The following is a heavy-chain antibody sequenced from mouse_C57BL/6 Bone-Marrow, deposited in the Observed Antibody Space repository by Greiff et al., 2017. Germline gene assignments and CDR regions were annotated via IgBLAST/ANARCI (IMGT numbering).Heavy chain of an antibody. J-gene: IGHJ2*01. Sequence: QVQLQQPGAELVKPGASVKLSCKASGYTFTSSWMHWVKQRPGQGLEWIGMIHPNSGSTNYNEKFKSKATLTVDKSSSTAYMQLSSLTSEDSAVYYCARALRRGFDYWGHGTTLTVSS. CDR1: GYTFTSSW. D-gene: IGHD2-12*01. CDR3: ARALRRGFDY. CDR2: IHPNSGST. V-gene: IGHV1-64*01.